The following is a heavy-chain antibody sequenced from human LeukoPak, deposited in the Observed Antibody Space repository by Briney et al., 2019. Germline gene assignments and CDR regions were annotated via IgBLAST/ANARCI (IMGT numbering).Heavy chain of an antibody. CDR3: ARAGVSRFLEWFHRDYYYYGMDV. Sequence: ASVKVSCKASGYTLTSYAMHWVRQAPGQRLEWMGWINAGNGNKKYSQKFQGRVTITRDTSASTAYMELSSLRSEDTAVYYCARAGVSRFLEWFHRDYYYYGMDVWGQGTTVTVSS. J-gene: IGHJ6*02. CDR1: GYTLTSYA. CDR2: INAGNGNK. V-gene: IGHV1-3*01. D-gene: IGHD3-3*01.